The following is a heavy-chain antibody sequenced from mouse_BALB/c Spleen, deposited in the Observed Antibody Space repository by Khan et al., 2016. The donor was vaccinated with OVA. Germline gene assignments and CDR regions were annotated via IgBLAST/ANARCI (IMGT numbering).Heavy chain of an antibody. CDR1: GFTFSSYG. D-gene: IGHD1-1*01. J-gene: IGHJ2*01. CDR3: ARQGDYGSIFDY. CDR2: ISSGGSNT. V-gene: IGHV5-6*01. Sequence: EVQLVESGGDLVKPGGSLKLSCAASGFTFSSYGMSWVRQTPDKRLEWVATISSGGSNTYYPDSVKGRFTISRDNSKNTLYLQMSSLTSEDTAKYYCARQGDYGSIFDYWGQGTTLTVSS.